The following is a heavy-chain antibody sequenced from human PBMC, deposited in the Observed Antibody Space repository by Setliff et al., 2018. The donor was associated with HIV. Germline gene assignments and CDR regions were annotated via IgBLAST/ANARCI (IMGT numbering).Heavy chain of an antibody. CDR2: IHTSGRT. J-gene: IGHJ4*02. D-gene: IGHD1-7*01. CDR1: GGSNSGDY. V-gene: IGHV4-4*09. Sequence: SETLSLTCTVSGGSNSGDYWGWIRQPPGKGLEWIGYIHTSGRTNYNYPFKTRATISRDTSKNQFSLRLSSVTATDTAMYYCSRHPREETQRNYKFDSWGQGTLVTVSS. CDR3: SRHPREETQRNYKFDS.